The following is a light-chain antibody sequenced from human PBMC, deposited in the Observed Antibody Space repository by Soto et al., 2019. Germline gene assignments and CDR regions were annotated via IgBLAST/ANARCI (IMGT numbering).Light chain of an antibody. CDR3: QQRRNWPPGIT. J-gene: IGKJ5*01. CDR2: DAS. V-gene: IGKV3-11*01. Sequence: EIGLDERPGALALSPGGRAYHYYKGIQSVGSSLAWYQQKPGQAPRLLIYDASNRATGIPARFSGSGSGTDFTLTISSLEPEEFAVSNCQQRRNWPPGITFGQGTRLRL. CDR1: QSVGSS.